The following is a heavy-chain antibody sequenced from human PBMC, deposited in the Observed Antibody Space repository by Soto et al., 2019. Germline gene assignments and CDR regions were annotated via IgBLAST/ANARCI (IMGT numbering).Heavy chain of an antibody. J-gene: IGHJ6*03. Sequence: QVQLVQSGAEVKKPGASVKVSCKASGYTFTSYGISWVRQAAGQGLEWMGWISAYNGNTNYAQKLQGRVTMTTDTSTSTAYMELRSLRSDDTAVYYCARTLPVGIAAAGTNYYYYYMDVWGKGTTVTVSS. CDR2: ISAYNGNT. CDR1: GYTFTSYG. D-gene: IGHD6-13*01. V-gene: IGHV1-18*01. CDR3: ARTLPVGIAAAGTNYYYYYMDV.